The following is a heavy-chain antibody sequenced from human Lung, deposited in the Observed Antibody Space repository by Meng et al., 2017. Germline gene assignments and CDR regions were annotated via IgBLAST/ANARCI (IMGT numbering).Heavy chain of an antibody. CDR2: INHSGST. Sequence: QVQLQQLGAGLLKPSETLSLTCFVSGGSFSDYYWSWIRQSPGKGLEWIGEINHSGSTNYNPSLESRATISVDTSQNNLSLKLSSVTAADSAVYYCARGPTTMAHDFDYWGQGTLVTVSS. CDR1: GGSFSDYY. D-gene: IGHD4-11*01. CDR3: ARGPTTMAHDFDY. V-gene: IGHV4-34*01. J-gene: IGHJ4*02.